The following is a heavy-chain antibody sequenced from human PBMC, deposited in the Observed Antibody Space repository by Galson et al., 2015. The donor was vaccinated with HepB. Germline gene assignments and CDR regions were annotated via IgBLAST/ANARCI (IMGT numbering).Heavy chain of an antibody. CDR3: ATGADCAGGSCYEGS. CDR1: GGTFNSLS. D-gene: IGHD2-8*02. J-gene: IGHJ1*01. CDR2: IVPFFGIG. Sequence: SVKVSCKASGGTFNSLSINWVRQAPGQGLEWMAGIVPFFGIGNYAQKFRDRVTITADKFTTTAYMELSRLTSEDTAMYYCATGADCAGGSCYEGSWGQGTLVTVSS. V-gene: IGHV1-69*10.